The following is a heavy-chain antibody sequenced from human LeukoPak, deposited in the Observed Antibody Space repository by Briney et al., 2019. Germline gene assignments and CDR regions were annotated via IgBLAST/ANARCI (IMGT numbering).Heavy chain of an antibody. J-gene: IGHJ6*03. CDR3: AKDTDYYDSGSYYSNYYYYMDV. V-gene: IGHV3-53*01. CDR1: GFTVSSNN. D-gene: IGHD3-10*01. Sequence: PGGSLRLSCAASGFTVSSNNMSWVRQAPGKGLERVSVIYSGGSTYYADSVKGRFTISRDNSKNTLYLQMNSLRAEDTAVYYCAKDTDYYDSGSYYSNYYYYMDVWGKGTTVTVSS. CDR2: IYSGGST.